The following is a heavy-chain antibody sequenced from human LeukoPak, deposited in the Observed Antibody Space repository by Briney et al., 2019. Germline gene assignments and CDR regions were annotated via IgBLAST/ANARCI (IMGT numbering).Heavy chain of an antibody. D-gene: IGHD3-3*01. Sequence: PGGSLRLSCAASGFTFSSYAMSWVRQAPGKGLEWVSAISGRGGSTYYADSVKGRFTISRDNSKNTLYLQMNSLRAEDTAVYYCASRPPRYDFWSGYLNDYWGHGTLVTVSS. V-gene: IGHV3-23*01. J-gene: IGHJ4*01. CDR2: ISGRGGST. CDR3: ASRPPRYDFWSGYLNDY. CDR1: GFTFSSYA.